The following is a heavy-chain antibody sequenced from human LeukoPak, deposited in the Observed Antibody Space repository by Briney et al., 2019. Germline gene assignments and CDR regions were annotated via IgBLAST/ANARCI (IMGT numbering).Heavy chain of an antibody. CDR3: AKDRAPYCGGDCFSFDY. CDR1: GFTFSSYA. V-gene: IGHV3-30*04. CDR2: ISYDGSDK. D-gene: IGHD2-21*02. J-gene: IGHJ4*02. Sequence: GGSLRLSCAASGFTFSSYAIHWVRQAPGKGLEWVAFISYDGSDKYYADSLKGRFTISRDNSKNTLYLQMNNLRPEDTAVYYCAKDRAPYCGGDCFSFDYSGQGTLVTVSS.